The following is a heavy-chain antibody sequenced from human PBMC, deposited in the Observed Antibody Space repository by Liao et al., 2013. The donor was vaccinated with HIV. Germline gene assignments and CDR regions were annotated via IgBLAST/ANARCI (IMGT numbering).Heavy chain of an antibody. CDR1: GGSISSGSYY. Sequence: QVQLQESGPGLVKPSQTLSLTCTVSGGSISSGSYYWSWIRQPAGKGLEWIGRIYTSGSTNYNPSLKSRVTMSVDTSKKQFSLKLSSVTAADTAVYYCARGLGSWGQGTMVTVSS. CDR3: ARGLGS. D-gene: IGHD1-26*01. CDR2: IYTSGST. J-gene: IGHJ3*01. V-gene: IGHV4-61*02.